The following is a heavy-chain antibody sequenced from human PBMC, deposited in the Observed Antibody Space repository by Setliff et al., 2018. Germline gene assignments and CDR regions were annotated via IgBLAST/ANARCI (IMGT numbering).Heavy chain of an antibody. CDR1: GVSISTSNW. J-gene: IGHJ4*02. CDR2: IYHNGIT. D-gene: IGHD4-17*01. Sequence: PSETLSLTCAVSGVSISTSNWWSWVRQPPGKGLEWIGEIYHNGITNYNPSLKSRVSISVDKSKNQVSLKLNSVTAADTAVYYCGRDPHTPTVTTRGDYWGQGTLDTVSS. CDR3: GRDPHTPTVTTRGDY. V-gene: IGHV4-4*02.